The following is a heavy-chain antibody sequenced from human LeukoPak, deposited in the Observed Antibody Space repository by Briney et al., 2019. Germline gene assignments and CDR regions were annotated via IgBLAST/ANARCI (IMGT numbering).Heavy chain of an antibody. J-gene: IGHJ4*02. CDR1: GFTFSSYG. V-gene: IGHV3-30*02. CDR3: ARILDSAWGELGY. D-gene: IGHD6-19*01. Sequence: GGSLRLSCAASGFTFSSYGMHWVRQAPGKGLEWVAYIRYDGSNKYYEDSMKGRFTISRDNSKNTLYLQMNSLRAEDTAVYYCARILDSAWGELGYWGQGTLVTVSS. CDR2: IRYDGSNK.